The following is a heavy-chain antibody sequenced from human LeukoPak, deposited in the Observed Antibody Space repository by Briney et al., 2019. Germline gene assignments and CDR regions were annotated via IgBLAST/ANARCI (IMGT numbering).Heavy chain of an antibody. CDR1: GYTLTSYG. V-gene: IGHV1-2*02. D-gene: IGHD6-19*01. Sequence: ASVKVSCKASGYTLTSYGISWVRQAPGQGLEWMGWINPNSGGTNYAQKFQGRVTMTRDTSISTAYMELSRLRSDDTAVYYCARPLDSSGWYRGGGFDYWGQGTLVTVSS. CDR2: INPNSGGT. CDR3: ARPLDSSGWYRGGGFDY. J-gene: IGHJ4*02.